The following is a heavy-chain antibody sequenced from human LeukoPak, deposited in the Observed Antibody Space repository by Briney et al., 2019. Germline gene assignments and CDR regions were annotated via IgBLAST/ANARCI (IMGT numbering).Heavy chain of an antibody. J-gene: IGHJ3*01. Sequence: GGSLRLSCAASGFTFSSYWMSWVRQAPGKGLEWVANIKQDGSEKYYVDSVKGRFTISRDNAKNSLYLQMNSLRAEDTAVYYCASSVAYYVFCSAPRDAFALCGQGPRVTVTS. V-gene: IGHV3-7*01. CDR2: IKQDGSEK. CDR3: ASSVAYYVFCSAPRDAFAL. D-gene: IGHD3-3*01. CDR1: GFTFSSYW.